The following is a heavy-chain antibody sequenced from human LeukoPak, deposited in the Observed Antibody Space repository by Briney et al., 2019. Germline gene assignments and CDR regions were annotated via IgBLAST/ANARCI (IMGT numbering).Heavy chain of an antibody. V-gene: IGHV4-59*01. CDR2: IYSSGST. CDR1: GASISSYY. CDR3: ARDSSGYRRGSFDY. J-gene: IGHJ4*02. D-gene: IGHD3-22*01. Sequence: PSETLSLTCTVSGASISSYYWSWIRQPPGKGLEWIGYIYSSGSTNYNPSLKSRVAISVDTSNNQFSLKLSSVTAADTAVYYCARDSSGYRRGSFDYWGQGTLVTVSS.